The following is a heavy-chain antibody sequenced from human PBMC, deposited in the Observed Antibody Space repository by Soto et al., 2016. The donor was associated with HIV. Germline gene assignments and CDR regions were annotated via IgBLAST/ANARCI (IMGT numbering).Heavy chain of an antibody. CDR1: GIPFSASA. J-gene: IGHJ3*01. V-gene: IGHV3-73*01. CDR2: IRSKANNYAA. CDR3: TRDGFGF. Sequence: EVQLVESGGGLVQPGGSLKLSCVASGIPFSASALYWFRQASGKGPEYIGRIRSKANNYAAIYAASVSGRFTISRDDSKNTIYLQMNSLKIEDTAVYYCTRDGFGFWGQGTRVIVSS.